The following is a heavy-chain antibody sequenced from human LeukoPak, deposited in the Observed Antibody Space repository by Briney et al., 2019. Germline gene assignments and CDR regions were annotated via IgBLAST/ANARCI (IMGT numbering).Heavy chain of an antibody. Sequence: ASVKVSCKASGYTFTAYYLHGVRQAPGQGLEWMGWINPNSGCTNYAQKFQGSVSMTRNTSINTAYMELSSLRSEDTAVYYCARDYYDSSGYYYYYYYMDVWGEGPTVTISS. D-gene: IGHD3-22*01. CDR2: INPNSGCT. J-gene: IGHJ6*03. CDR3: ARDYYDSSGYYYYYYYMDV. V-gene: IGHV1-2*02. CDR1: GYTFTAYY.